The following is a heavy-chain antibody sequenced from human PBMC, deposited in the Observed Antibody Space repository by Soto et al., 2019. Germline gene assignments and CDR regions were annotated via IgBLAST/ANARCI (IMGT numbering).Heavy chain of an antibody. V-gene: IGHV3-64D*08. CDR3: VRVRGVIPYYYYGMDV. CDR1: GFTFSSYA. Sequence: GGSLRLSCSASGFTFSSYAMHWVRQAPGKGLEYVSAISSNGGSTYYADSVKGRFTISRDNSKNTLYLQMSSLRAEDTAVYYCVRVRGVIPYYYYGMDVWGQGTTVTVSS. CDR2: ISSNGGST. J-gene: IGHJ6*02. D-gene: IGHD3-10*01.